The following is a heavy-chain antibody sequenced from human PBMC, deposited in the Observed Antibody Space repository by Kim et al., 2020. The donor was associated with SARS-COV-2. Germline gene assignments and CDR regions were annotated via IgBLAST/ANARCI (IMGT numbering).Heavy chain of an antibody. J-gene: IGHJ6*02. CDR1: GFTFSNAW. V-gene: IGHV3-15*01. Sequence: GGSLRLSCAASGFTFSNAWMSWVRQAPGKGLEWVGRIKSKTDGGTTDYAAPVKGRFTISRDDSKNTLYLQMNSLKTEDTAVYYCTTGPRFGYSSGWRNYYYYGMDVWGQGTTVTVSS. CDR2: IKSKTDGGTT. D-gene: IGHD6-19*01. CDR3: TTGPRFGYSSGWRNYYYYGMDV.